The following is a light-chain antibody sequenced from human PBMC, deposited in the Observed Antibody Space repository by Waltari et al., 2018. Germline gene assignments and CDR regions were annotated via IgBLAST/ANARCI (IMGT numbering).Light chain of an antibody. CDR2: EGS. CDR1: SSDVGGYNS. J-gene: IGLJ2*01. CDR3: TSFASGSTVL. V-gene: IGLV2-14*01. Sequence: QSALTQPASVSGSPGQSITISCTGTSSDVGGYNSVSWYQHLPGKAPKLRIFEGSNRPSGIYNRFSGPTSGNTASLTISGLQAEDEADYYCTSFASGSTVLFGVGTKLTVL.